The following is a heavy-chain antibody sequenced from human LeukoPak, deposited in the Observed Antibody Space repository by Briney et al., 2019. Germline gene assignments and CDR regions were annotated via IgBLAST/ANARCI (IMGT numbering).Heavy chain of an antibody. CDR2: IDPKSGAT. D-gene: IGHD3-10*01. V-gene: IGHV1-2*02. CDR1: GYTFTGYY. CDR3: ARDEYGSGLLVTRTLHY. Sequence: ASVTVSCKSSGYTFTGYYMHWVRQAPGQGLEWKGWIDPKSGATKYAQRFQGRVAMTRDTSISTVCMELSRLRSDDTAVYFCARDEYGSGLLVTRTLHYWGQGTLVTVSS. J-gene: IGHJ4*02.